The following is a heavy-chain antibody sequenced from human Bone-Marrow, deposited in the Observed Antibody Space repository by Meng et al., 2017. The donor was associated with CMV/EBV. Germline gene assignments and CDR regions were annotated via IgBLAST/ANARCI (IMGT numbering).Heavy chain of an antibody. CDR1: GFTFSTYN. Sequence: GESLKISCAASGFTFSTYNMNWVRQAPGKGLEWVSFISSTSVYIYYADSVKGRFTISRDNAKNTLYLQMNGLRAEDTAMYYCARDSYDNLDYWGQGTLVTVSS. D-gene: IGHD3-9*01. V-gene: IGHV3-21*01. CDR3: ARDSYDNLDY. CDR2: ISSTSVYI. J-gene: IGHJ4*02.